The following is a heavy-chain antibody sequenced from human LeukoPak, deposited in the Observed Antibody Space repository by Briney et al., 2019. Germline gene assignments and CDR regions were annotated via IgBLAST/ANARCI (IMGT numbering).Heavy chain of an antibody. V-gene: IGHV4-59*08. CDR3: ARQGSVAVAPYYFDY. Sequence: PSETLSLTCSVSGGSIGTYYWSWIRQPPGKGLEWIGYIYYSGSTNYNPSLKSRVTISVDTSKNQFSLKLSSVTAADTAVYYCARQGSVAVAPYYFDYWGQGTLVTVSS. D-gene: IGHD6-19*01. CDR1: GGSIGTYY. CDR2: IYYSGST. J-gene: IGHJ4*02.